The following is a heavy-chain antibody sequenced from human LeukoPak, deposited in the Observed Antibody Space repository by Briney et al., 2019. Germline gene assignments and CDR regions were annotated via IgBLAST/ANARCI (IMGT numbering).Heavy chain of an antibody. CDR3: ARVSQITIFGVPIRGWFDP. Sequence: GASVKVSCKASGYTVTSYGIIWLRQAPGQGLGWMGWISAYNGNTNYAQKLQGRVTMTTDTSTSTAYMELRSLRSDDTAVYYCARVSQITIFGVPIRGWFDPWGQGTLVTVSS. CDR1: GYTVTSYG. CDR2: ISAYNGNT. V-gene: IGHV1-18*01. J-gene: IGHJ5*02. D-gene: IGHD3-3*01.